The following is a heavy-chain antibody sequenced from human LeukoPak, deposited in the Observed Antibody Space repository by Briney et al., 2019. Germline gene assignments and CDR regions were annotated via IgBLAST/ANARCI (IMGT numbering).Heavy chain of an antibody. D-gene: IGHD2-21*02. CDR2: INPICGST. Sequence: ASVKVSFKASGYTFITYYMHWIRQPPGPGLEWMGIINPICGSTSYAQKFQGRVTMTGDTSTSTVYMELSSLRSEDTAVYYCARSRLLLDYWGQGTLVTVSS. J-gene: IGHJ4*02. CDR3: ARSRLLLDY. CDR1: GYTFITYY. V-gene: IGHV1-46*01.